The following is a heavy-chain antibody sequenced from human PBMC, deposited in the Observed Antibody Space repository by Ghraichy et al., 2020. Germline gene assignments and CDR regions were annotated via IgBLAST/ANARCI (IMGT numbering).Heavy chain of an antibody. CDR1: GYTLTELS. CDR3: ATGYYDSSGYLYAFDI. V-gene: IGHV1-24*01. J-gene: IGHJ3*02. Sequence: ASVKVSCKVSGYTLTELSMHWVRQAPGKGLEWMGGFDPEDGETIYAQKFQGRVTMTEDTSTDTAYMELSSLRSEDTAVYYCATGYYDSSGYLYAFDIWGQGTMVTVSS. CDR2: FDPEDGET. D-gene: IGHD3-22*01.